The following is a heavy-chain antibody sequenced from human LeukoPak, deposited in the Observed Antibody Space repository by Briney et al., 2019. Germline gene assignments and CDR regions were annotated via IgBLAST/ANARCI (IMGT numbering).Heavy chain of an antibody. J-gene: IGHJ5*02. CDR1: GGSISGANW. Sequence: PSGTLSLTCAVSGGSISGANWWSWVRQPPGKGLQWIGEIYHSGSTNYNPSLKSRVTIFADKSNNQFSLKLSSVTAADTAVYYCASRHHYGSGSPMGFDPWGQGTLVTVSS. D-gene: IGHD3-10*01. CDR3: ASRHHYGSGSPMGFDP. V-gene: IGHV4-4*02. CDR2: IYHSGST.